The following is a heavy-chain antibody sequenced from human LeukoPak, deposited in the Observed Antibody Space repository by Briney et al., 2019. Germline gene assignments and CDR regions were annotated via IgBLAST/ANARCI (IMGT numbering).Heavy chain of an antibody. V-gene: IGHV1-69*06. CDR1: GGTFISYA. D-gene: IGHD6-13*01. J-gene: IGHJ5*02. CDR3: ARAYSSSWYFNWFDP. CDR2: IIPIFGTA. Sequence: SVKVSCKASGGTFISYAISWVRQAPGQGLEWMGGIIPIFGTANYAQKFQGRVTITADKSTSTAYMELSSLRSEDTAVYYCARAYSSSWYFNWFDPLGPGNPGHRLL.